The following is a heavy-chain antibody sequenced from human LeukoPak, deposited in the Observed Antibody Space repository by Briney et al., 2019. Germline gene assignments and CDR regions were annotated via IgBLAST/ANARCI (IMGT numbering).Heavy chain of an antibody. CDR3: ARDLGYSYGYGYYFDY. D-gene: IGHD5-18*01. J-gene: IGHJ4*02. CDR1: GFTFSRHC. V-gene: IGHV3-30*03. Sequence: GRSLRLSCAPSGFTFSRHCMHWVRQAPGKGLEWVAIISNDGSRKYYAHSVEGRFTISRDNSKNTLYLQMNSLRAEDTAVYYCARDLGYSYGYGYYFDYWGQGTLVTVSS. CDR2: ISNDGSRK.